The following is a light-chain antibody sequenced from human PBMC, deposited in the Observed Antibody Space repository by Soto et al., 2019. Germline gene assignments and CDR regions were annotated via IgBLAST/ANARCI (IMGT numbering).Light chain of an antibody. V-gene: IGLV1-44*01. CDR2: SNN. Sequence: QSVLTQPPSASGTPGQRVTISCSGSSSNIGSNAVNWYQQLPGTAPKVLIYSNNQRPSGVPDRFSGSKSGTSASLAISGLLSEDEADYFCATWDDSLNGPIFGGGTKLTVL. J-gene: IGLJ2*01. CDR1: SSNIGSNA. CDR3: ATWDDSLNGPI.